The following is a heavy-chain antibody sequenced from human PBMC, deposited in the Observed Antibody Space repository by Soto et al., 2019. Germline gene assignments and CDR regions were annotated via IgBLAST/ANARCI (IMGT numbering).Heavy chain of an antibody. J-gene: IGHJ6*02. D-gene: IGHD3-3*01. CDR1: GGTFSSHT. V-gene: IGHV1-69*08. CDR3: AKDGGRGHDYYYYGMDV. Sequence: QVQLVQSGAEVKKPGSSVKISCKASGGTFSSHTINWVRQAPGQGLEWMGRIIPILGITNYAQRFQGRVTNTADNSTRTANMELSSLRSAATAGYYGAKDGGRGHDYYYYGMDVWGQGTTVTVSS. CDR2: IIPILGIT.